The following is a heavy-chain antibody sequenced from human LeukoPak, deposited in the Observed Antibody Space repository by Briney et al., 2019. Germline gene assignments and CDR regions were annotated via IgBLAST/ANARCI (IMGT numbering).Heavy chain of an antibody. V-gene: IGHV4-39*01. CDR2: IYYSGST. CDR1: GGSISSTDYY. J-gene: IGHJ4*02. Sequence: SETLSLTCTVSGGSISSTDYYWGWIRQPPGKGLEWVGSIYYSGSTYYNPSLKSRVTISVDTSKNQFSLKLTSVTAADTAVYYCARQGTAVVIDYWGQGTLVTVSS. D-gene: IGHD5-18*01. CDR3: ARQGTAVVIDY.